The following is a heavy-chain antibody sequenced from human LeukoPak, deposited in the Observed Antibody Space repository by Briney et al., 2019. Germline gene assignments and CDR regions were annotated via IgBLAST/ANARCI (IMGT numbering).Heavy chain of an antibody. CDR2: ISSSSSTI. CDR3: TSWGTSGWYHY. CDR1: GFTFSSYS. V-gene: IGHV3-48*01. J-gene: IGHJ4*02. D-gene: IGHD6-19*01. Sequence: GGSLRLSCAASGFTFSSYSMNWVRQAPGKGLEWVSYISSSSSTIYYADSVKGRFTISRDNAKNSLYLQMNSLRAEDTAVYYCTSWGTSGWYHYWGQGTLVTVSS.